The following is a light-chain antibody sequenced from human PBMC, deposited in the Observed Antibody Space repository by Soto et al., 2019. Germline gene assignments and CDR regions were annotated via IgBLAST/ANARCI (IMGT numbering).Light chain of an antibody. CDR1: QSISRY. Sequence: DIQMTQPPSSLSASVGDRVTITCRSSQSISRYLNWYQQRPGTAPKVLIFGANSLQSGVPSRFSGSGSGTEFTLTISSLKPEDFATYYCQQKYGTTGTFGQGTKVDIK. V-gene: IGKV1-39*01. CDR3: QQKYGTTGT. J-gene: IGKJ1*01. CDR2: GAN.